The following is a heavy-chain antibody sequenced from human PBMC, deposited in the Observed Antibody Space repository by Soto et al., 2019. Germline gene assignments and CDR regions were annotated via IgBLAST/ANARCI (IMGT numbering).Heavy chain of an antibody. CDR3: ARGGDVFDY. D-gene: IGHD3-16*01. V-gene: IGHV3-30*03. CDR2: TSYDGSNK. Sequence: QVQLVESGGGVVRPGKSLTVSCTGSGFVFGGYGIHWVRQTPGKGLEWLAMTSYDGSNKYFADSVKGRFTISRDNSKNTVYLQMGNLRLEDTAVYYCARGGDVFDYWGRGTLVTVSS. J-gene: IGHJ4*02. CDR1: GFVFGGYG.